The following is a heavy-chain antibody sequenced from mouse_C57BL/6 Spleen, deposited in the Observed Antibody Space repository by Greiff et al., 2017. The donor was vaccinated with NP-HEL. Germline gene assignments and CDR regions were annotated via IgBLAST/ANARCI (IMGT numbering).Heavy chain of an antibody. D-gene: IGHD1-1*01. V-gene: IGHV5-4*01. CDR3: AREGHYYGSSPYYFDY. CDR2: ISDGGSYT. Sequence: EVQVVESGGGLVKPGGSLKLSCAASGFTFSSYAMSWVRQTPEKRLEWVATISDGGSYTYYPDNVKGRFTISRDNAKNNLYLQMSHLKSEDTAMYYCAREGHYYGSSPYYFDYWGQGTTLTVSS. CDR1: GFTFSSYA. J-gene: IGHJ2*01.